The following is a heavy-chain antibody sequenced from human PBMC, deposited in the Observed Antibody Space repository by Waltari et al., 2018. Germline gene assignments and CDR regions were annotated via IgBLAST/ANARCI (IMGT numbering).Heavy chain of an antibody. CDR2: INHSGST. D-gene: IGHD6-13*01. J-gene: IGHJ4*02. V-gene: IGHV4-34*01. Sequence: QVQLQQWGAGLLKPSETLSLTCAVYGGSFSGYYWSWILQPPGKGLAWIGEINHSGSTNYNPSLKSRVTISVDTSKNQFSLKLSSVTAADTAVYYCASLPGYSSSWQKRTFDYWGQGTLVTVSS. CDR1: GGSFSGYY. CDR3: ASLPGYSSSWQKRTFDY.